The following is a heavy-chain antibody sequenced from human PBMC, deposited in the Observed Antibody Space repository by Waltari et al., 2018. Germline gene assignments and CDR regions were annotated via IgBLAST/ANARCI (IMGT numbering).Heavy chain of an antibody. CDR2: IKPGGIGK. Sequence: EVQLVESGGGLVQPGGSLKLSCAASGFSFSNAGMCWVRQAPGKGWGWVESIKPGGIGKTYVDSVKGRFTISRDNDENSLYLQMNSLRDEDTGVYYCARHINYARDYWGHGTLVTVSS. CDR1: GFSFSNAG. J-gene: IGHJ4*01. CDR3: ARHINYARDY. V-gene: IGHV3-7*01. D-gene: IGHD1-7*01.